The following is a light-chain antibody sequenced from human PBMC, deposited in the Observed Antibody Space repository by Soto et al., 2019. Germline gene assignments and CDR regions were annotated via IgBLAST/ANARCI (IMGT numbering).Light chain of an antibody. J-gene: IGKJ1*01. Sequence: DIVMTQSPDSVAVSVGERATINCKSSQSVLYSSNNKNYLAWYQQKPGQPPKALIYWASTRESGVPDRFSGSGSGTDFPLTISSLQAEDVAVYYCQQYYTTPWTFGQGTKVEIK. CDR3: QQYYTTPWT. CDR2: WAS. V-gene: IGKV4-1*01. CDR1: QSVLYSSNNKNY.